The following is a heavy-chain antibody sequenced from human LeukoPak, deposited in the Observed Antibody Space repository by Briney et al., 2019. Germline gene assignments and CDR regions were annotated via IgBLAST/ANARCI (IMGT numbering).Heavy chain of an antibody. CDR3: ARGPSAYPKCFDY. CDR1: GFNFSSFV. D-gene: IGHD5-12*01. J-gene: IGHJ4*02. CDR2: IWYDGSNK. Sequence: GRSLRLSCAASGFNFSSFVMHWVRQAPGKGLEWVAVIWYDGSNKYYADSVKGRFTTSRDNSKNTLYLQMNSLRAEDTAVYYCARGPSAYPKCFDYWGQGTLVTVSS. V-gene: IGHV3-33*01.